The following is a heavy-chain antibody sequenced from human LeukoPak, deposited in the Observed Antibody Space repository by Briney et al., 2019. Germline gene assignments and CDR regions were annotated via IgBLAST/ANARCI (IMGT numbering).Heavy chain of an antibody. CDR3: ARGGYTNGYFDY. V-gene: IGHV3-33*01. D-gene: IGHD5-18*01. Sequence: GGSLRLSCAASGFTFRTYGMHWVRQAPGKGLEWVAVIWYDGSHKYYADSVKGRFTVSRGNSNNALYLQMSSLRAEDTALYYCARGGYTNGYFDYWGQGTLVTVSS. CDR2: IWYDGSHK. J-gene: IGHJ4*02. CDR1: GFTFRTYG.